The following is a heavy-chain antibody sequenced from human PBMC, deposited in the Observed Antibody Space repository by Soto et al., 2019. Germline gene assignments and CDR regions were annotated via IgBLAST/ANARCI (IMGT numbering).Heavy chain of an antibody. CDR1: GFTFSSYG. CDR2: IWYDGSNK. D-gene: IGHD6-19*01. CDR3: ARDRRQWLWGVIDY. Sequence: QVQLVESGGGVVQPGRSLRLSCAASGFTFSSYGMHWVRQAPGKGLEWVAVIWYDGSNKYYADSVKGRFTISRDNSKNTLYLQMNSLRAEVTAVYYCARDRRQWLWGVIDYWGQGTLVTVSS. J-gene: IGHJ4*02. V-gene: IGHV3-33*01.